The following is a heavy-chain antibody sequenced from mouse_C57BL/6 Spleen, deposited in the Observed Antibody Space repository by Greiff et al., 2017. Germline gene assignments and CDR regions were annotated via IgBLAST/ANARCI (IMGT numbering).Heavy chain of an antibody. CDR2: INPNNGGT. CDR3: ARLLIYYGYDGFAY. D-gene: IGHD2-2*01. Sequence: EVQLQQSGPELVKPGASVKISCKASGYTFTDYYMNWVKQSHGKSLEWIGDINPNNGGTSYNQKFKGKATLTVDKSSSTAYMELRSLTSEDSAVYYCARLLIYYGYDGFAYWGQGTLVTVSA. J-gene: IGHJ3*01. V-gene: IGHV1-26*01. CDR1: GYTFTDYY.